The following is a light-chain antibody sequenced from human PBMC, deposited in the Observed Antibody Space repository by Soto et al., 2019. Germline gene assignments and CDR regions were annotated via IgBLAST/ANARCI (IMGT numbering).Light chain of an antibody. CDR2: AAS. CDR3: QQSYSTPRT. J-gene: IGKJ1*01. V-gene: IGKV1-39*01. CDR1: QSISSY. Sequence: MTQSPGTLSASVGDRFTVTCRASQSISSYLNWYQQKPGKAPKLLIYAASSLQSGVPSRFSGSGSGTDFTLTISSLQPEDFATYYCQQSYSTPRTFGQGTKVDIK.